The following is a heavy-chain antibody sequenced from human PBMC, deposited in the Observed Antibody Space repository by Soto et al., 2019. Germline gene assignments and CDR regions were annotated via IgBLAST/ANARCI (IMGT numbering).Heavy chain of an antibody. V-gene: IGHV4-4*07. J-gene: IGHJ4*02. CDR2: IYTSGIT. D-gene: IGHD5-18*01. CDR3: ARDRDTAMTWGYFDY. CDR1: GGSISSYY. Sequence: QVQLQESGPGLVKPSDTLSLTCTVSGGSISSYYWSWIRQPAGKGLEWIGRIYTSGITNYNPSLKSRVTMSVDTSKNQFSLKLSSVTAADTAVYYCARDRDTAMTWGYFDYWGQGTLVTVSS.